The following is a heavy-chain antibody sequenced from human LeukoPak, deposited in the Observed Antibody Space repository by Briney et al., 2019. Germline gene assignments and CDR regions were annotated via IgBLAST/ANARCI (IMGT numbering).Heavy chain of an antibody. Sequence: RGSLRLSCAASGFTFSNYWMNWVRQAPGKGLEWVANIKTDGSETYYVDSVKGRFTISRDNAKNSVYLQMTSLRAEETAIYYCATTGKFGSWGQGTLVTVSA. CDR3: ATTGKFGS. CDR1: GFTFSNYW. J-gene: IGHJ5*01. CDR2: IKTDGSET. V-gene: IGHV3-7*05.